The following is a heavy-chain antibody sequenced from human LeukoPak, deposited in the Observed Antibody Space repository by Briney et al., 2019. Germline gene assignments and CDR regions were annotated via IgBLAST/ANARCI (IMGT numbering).Heavy chain of an antibody. V-gene: IGHV3-30*01. Sequence: GGSLRLSCAASGFTFSSYAMHWVRQAPGKGLEWVAVISYDGSNKYYADSVKGRFTISRDNSKNTLYLQMNSLRAKDTAVYYCARAPIAAAGTDYWGQGTLVTVSS. D-gene: IGHD6-13*01. CDR1: GFTFSSYA. CDR3: ARAPIAAAGTDY. J-gene: IGHJ4*02. CDR2: ISYDGSNK.